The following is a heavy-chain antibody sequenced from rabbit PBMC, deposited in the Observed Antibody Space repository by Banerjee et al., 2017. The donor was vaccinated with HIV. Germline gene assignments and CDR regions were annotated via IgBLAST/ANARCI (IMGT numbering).Heavy chain of an antibody. Sequence: QQQLEESGGGLVKPGGTLTLTCKASGIDFSSYYYMCWVRQAPGKGLELIACIYTSSGSTWYASWVNGRFTISRSTSLNTVDLKMTSLTAADTATYFCARGRDSYDDYGDYLYPDYFNLWGQGTLVTVS. CDR2: IYTSSGST. CDR1: GIDFSSYYY. CDR3: ARGRDSYDDYGDYLYPDYFNL. D-gene: IGHD2-1*01. V-gene: IGHV1S43*01. J-gene: IGHJ4*01.